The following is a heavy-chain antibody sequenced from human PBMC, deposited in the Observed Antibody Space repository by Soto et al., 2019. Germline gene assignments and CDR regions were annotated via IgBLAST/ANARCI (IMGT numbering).Heavy chain of an antibody. D-gene: IGHD3-10*01. Sequence: PGGSLRLSCAASGFTFSSYAMSWVRQAPGKGLEWVSAISGSGGSTYYADSVKGRFTISRDNSKNTLYLQMNSLRAEDTAVYYCAKDSGLWFGVERWFDPWGQGTLVTVSS. CDR2: ISGSGGST. V-gene: IGHV3-23*01. CDR3: AKDSGLWFGVERWFDP. J-gene: IGHJ5*02. CDR1: GFTFSSYA.